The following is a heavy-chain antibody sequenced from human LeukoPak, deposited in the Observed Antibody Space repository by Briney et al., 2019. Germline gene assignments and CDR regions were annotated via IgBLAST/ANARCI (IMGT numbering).Heavy chain of an antibody. J-gene: IGHJ4*02. CDR1: GFTFSSYV. CDR3: AKAALYYDSSGYDF. D-gene: IGHD3-22*01. V-gene: IGHV3-23*01. CDR2: ISGSGGST. Sequence: GGSLRLSCAASGFTFSSYVMSWVRQAPGKGLEGGSAISGSGGSTYYADSVKGRFTISRDNYKNTLYLQMNSLRAEDTAVYFCAKAALYYDSSGYDFWGQGTLVSVSS.